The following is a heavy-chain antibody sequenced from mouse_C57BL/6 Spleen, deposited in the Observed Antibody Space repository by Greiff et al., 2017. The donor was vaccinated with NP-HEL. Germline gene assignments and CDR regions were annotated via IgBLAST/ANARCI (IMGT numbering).Heavy chain of an antibody. CDR3: AIPFHGGGSNWFAY. J-gene: IGHJ3*01. CDR1: GYTFTSYW. V-gene: IGHV1-59*01. D-gene: IGHD1-1*01. Sequence: QVQLQQPGAELVRPGTSVKLSCKASGYTFTSYWMHWVKQRPGQGLEWIGVIDPSDSYTNYNQKFKGKATLTVDTSSSTAYMQLSNLTSENSAVYYCAIPFHGGGSNWFAYWGQGTLVTVSA. CDR2: IDPSDSYT.